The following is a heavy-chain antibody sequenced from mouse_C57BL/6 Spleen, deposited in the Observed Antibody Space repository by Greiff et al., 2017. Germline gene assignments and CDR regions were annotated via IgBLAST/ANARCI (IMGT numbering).Heavy chain of an antibody. J-gene: IGHJ3*01. CDR2: IYPGSGNT. D-gene: IGHD1-1*01. V-gene: IGHV1-76*01. CDR3: ARSYYYGSSASFAY. Sequence: QVHVKQSGAELVRPGASVKLSCKASGYTFTDYYINWVKQRPGQGLEWIARIYPGSGNTYYNEKFKGKATLTAEKSSSTAYMQLSSLTSEDSAVYFCARSYYYGSSASFAYWGQGTLVTVSA. CDR1: GYTFTDYY.